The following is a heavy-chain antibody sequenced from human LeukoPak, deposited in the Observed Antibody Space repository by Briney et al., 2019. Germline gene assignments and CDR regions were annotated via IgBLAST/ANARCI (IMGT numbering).Heavy chain of an antibody. V-gene: IGHV3-33*01. Sequence: PGGSLRLSCAASGFTFSSYGMHWVRQAPGKGLEWVAVIWYDGSNKYYADSVKGRFTISRDNSKNTLYLQMNSLRAEDTAVYYCARDRGYSSSWLDYWGQGTLVTVSS. CDR1: GFTFSSYG. CDR2: IWYDGSNK. J-gene: IGHJ4*02. D-gene: IGHD6-13*01. CDR3: ARDRGYSSSWLDY.